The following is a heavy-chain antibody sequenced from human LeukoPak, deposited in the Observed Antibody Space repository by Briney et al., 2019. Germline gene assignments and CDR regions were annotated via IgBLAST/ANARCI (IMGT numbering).Heavy chain of an antibody. CDR1: GFTFSGSS. D-gene: IGHD5-12*01. J-gene: IGHJ4*02. CDR3: ARDWGVGYDPHFDY. Sequence: GGSLRLSCAASGFTFSGSSIHWVRQASGKGLEWVGRIRSKANSYATAYAASVGGRFTISRDDSKNTAYLQMNSLKTEDAAVYYCARDWGVGYDPHFDYWGQGTLVTVSS. V-gene: IGHV3-73*01. CDR2: IRSKANSYAT.